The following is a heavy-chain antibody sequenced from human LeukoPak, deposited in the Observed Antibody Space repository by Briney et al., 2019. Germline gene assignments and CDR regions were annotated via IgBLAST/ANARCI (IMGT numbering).Heavy chain of an antibody. Sequence: GGSLRLSCAASGFTFSSYGMHWVRQAPGKGLEWVAFIRYDGSNKYYADSVKGRFTISRDNSKNTLYLQMNSLRAEDTAVYYRAAGITMLRYFQHWGQGTLVTVSS. J-gene: IGHJ1*01. CDR2: IRYDGSNK. CDR1: GFTFSSYG. V-gene: IGHV3-30*02. CDR3: AAGITMLRYFQH. D-gene: IGHD3-10*01.